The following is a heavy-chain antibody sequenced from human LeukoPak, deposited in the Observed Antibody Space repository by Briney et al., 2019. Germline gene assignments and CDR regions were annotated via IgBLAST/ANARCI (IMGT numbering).Heavy chain of an antibody. V-gene: IGHV4-34*01. J-gene: IGHJ5*02. CDR2: IYHTGST. CDR3: ARHGISSYYDILTGSPYNWFDP. CDR1: GGSFSNYY. D-gene: IGHD3-9*01. Sequence: SETLSLTCAVYGGSFSNYYWSWIRQPPGKGLEWIGDIYHTGSTTYNPSLKSRVTISVDTSKKQFSLRLSSVTAADTAVYYCARHGISSYYDILTGSPYNWFDPWGQGTLVTVSS.